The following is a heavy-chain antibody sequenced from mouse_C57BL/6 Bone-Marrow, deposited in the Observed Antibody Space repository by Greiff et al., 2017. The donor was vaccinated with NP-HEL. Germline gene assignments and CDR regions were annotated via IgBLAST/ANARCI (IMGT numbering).Heavy chain of an antibody. J-gene: IGHJ3*01. V-gene: IGHV1-80*01. CDR1: GYAFSSYW. CDR3: ARGAY. Sequence: VKLMESGAELVKPGASVKISCKASGYAFSSYWMNWVKQRPGKGLEWIGQIYPGDGDTNYNGKFKDKASLTADTSSSTAYMQLSSLTSEDSAVYFCARGAYWGQGTLVTVSA. CDR2: IYPGDGDT.